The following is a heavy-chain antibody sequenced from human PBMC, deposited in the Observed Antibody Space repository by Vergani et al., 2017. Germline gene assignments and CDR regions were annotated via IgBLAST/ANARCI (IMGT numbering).Heavy chain of an antibody. J-gene: IGHJ6*03. CDR3: ARASLRALVGYYYYMDG. CDR1: GDSITNGGFS. V-gene: IGHV4-30-2*01. CDR2: IFPSGNS. D-gene: IGHD3-16*02. Sequence: QLQLQESGSGLVKPSQTLSLTCAVSGDSITNGGFSWNWLRQPPGKGPEWIGYIFPSGNSDYNPSLKNRVSISLDKSKNQFSLWVNSVTAAATAVYFCARASLRALVGYYYYMDGWGKGKTVVVSS.